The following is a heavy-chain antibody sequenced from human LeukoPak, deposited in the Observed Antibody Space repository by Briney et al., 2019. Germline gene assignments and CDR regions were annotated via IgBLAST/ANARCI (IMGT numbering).Heavy chain of an antibody. CDR1: GFTFSSYG. Sequence: GGSLRLSCAASGFTFSSYGMHWVRQAPGKGLEWVAFIRYDGSNKYYADSVKGRFTISRDNSKNTLYLQMNSLRAEDTAVYYCAKVCSSTSCYGYYFDYWGQGTLVTVSS. CDR3: AKVCSSTSCYGYYFDY. D-gene: IGHD2-2*01. J-gene: IGHJ4*02. V-gene: IGHV3-30*02. CDR2: IRYDGSNK.